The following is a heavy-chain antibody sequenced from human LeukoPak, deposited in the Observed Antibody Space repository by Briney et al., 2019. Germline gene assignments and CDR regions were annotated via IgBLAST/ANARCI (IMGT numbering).Heavy chain of an antibody. CDR1: KFTFSTYA. D-gene: IGHD3-22*01. V-gene: IGHV3-23*01. J-gene: IGHJ1*01. CDR2: ISGSGRST. Sequence: GGSLRLSCAASKFTFSTYAMSWVRQAPGKGLEWVSGISGSGRSTYYADSVKGRFTISRDNFKNTLYLQMNSLRAEDTAGYYCAKDDFLTVVARYTEYFQYTGQGTLVTVSS. CDR3: AKDDFLTVVARYTEYFQY.